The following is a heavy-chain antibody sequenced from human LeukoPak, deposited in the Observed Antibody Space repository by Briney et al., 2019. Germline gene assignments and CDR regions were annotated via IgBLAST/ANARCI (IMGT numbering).Heavy chain of an antibody. CDR3: AKALVGAILGGRGFDY. CDR1: GFTFSSYA. V-gene: IGHV3-23*01. CDR2: ISASGGST. J-gene: IGHJ4*02. D-gene: IGHD1-26*01. Sequence: GGSLRLSCAASGFTFSSYAMSWVRQAPGKGPEWVSAISASGGSTYYADSVKGRFIISRDNSKNTLYLQMNSVRAEDTAVFYCAKALVGAILGGRGFDYWGQGTLVSVSS.